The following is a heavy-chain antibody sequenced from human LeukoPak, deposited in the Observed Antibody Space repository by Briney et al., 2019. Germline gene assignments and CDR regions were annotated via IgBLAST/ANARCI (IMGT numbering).Heavy chain of an antibody. V-gene: IGHV3-20*01. Sequence: GGSLRLSCAASAFTFDDYGMNWVRQAPGKGLEWVSGINWNGGSTGYADSVKGRFTISRDNAKNSLYLQMNSLRAEDTALYHCARGGGSGSYYYYYYYYMDVWGKGTTVTISS. D-gene: IGHD3-10*01. CDR3: ARGGGSGSYYYYYYYYMDV. CDR2: INWNGGST. CDR1: AFTFDDYG. J-gene: IGHJ6*03.